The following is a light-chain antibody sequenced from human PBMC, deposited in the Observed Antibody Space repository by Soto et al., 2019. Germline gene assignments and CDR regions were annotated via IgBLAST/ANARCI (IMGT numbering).Light chain of an antibody. Sequence: QSALTQPASVSGSPGQSITISCSGTSSDVGSYDHVAWYQQFPGKTPKLMIYEVSNRPSGVSSRFSGSKSGNTASLTISGLQAEDEADYYCSSYTSSSTPWVFGGGTKVTVL. CDR1: SSDVGSYDH. J-gene: IGLJ3*02. CDR3: SSYTSSSTPWV. CDR2: EVS. V-gene: IGLV2-14*01.